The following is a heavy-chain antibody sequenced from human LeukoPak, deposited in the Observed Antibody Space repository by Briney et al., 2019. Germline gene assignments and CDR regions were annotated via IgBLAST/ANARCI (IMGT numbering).Heavy chain of an antibody. V-gene: IGHV1-2*02. D-gene: IGHD2-2*01. CDR1: GYTFTGYY. CDR3: ASGVVVPAAYAFDI. Sequence: ASVTVSCKASGYTFTGYYMHWVRQAPGQGREWMGWINPNSGGTNYAQKFQGRVTMTRDTSISTAYMELSRLRSDDTAVYYCASGVVVPAAYAFDIWGQGTMVTVSS. J-gene: IGHJ3*02. CDR2: INPNSGGT.